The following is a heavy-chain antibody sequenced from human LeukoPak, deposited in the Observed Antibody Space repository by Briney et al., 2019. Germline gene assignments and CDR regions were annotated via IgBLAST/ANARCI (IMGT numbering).Heavy chain of an antibody. CDR2: ISYDGSNK. CDR3: ARDRGSGSYWDRPNYYYYYGMDV. J-gene: IGHJ6*02. Sequence: GRSLRLSCAASGFTFSSYGMHWVRQAPGKGLEWVAVISYDGSNKYYADSVKGRFTISRDNSKNTLYLQMNSLRSEDTAVYYCARDRGSGSYWDRPNYYYYYGMDVWGQGTTVTVSS. D-gene: IGHD3-10*01. CDR1: GFTFSSYG. V-gene: IGHV3-30*03.